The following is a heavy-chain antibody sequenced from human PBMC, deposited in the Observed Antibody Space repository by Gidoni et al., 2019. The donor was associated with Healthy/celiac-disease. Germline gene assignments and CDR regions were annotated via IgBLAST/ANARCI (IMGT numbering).Heavy chain of an antibody. CDR3: ARDGQQSRRDGYNWNY. Sequence: QVQLVQSGAEVKKPGASVKVSCKASGYTFTSHAMHWVRQAPGQRLEWMGWINAGNGNTKYSQKFQGRVTITRDTSASTAYMELSSLRSEDTAVYYCARDGQQSRRDGYNWNYWGQGTLVTVSS. D-gene: IGHD5-12*01. CDR2: INAGNGNT. J-gene: IGHJ4*02. V-gene: IGHV1-3*01. CDR1: GYTFTSHA.